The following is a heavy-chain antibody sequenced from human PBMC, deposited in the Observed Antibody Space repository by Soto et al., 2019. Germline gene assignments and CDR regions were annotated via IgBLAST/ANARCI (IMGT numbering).Heavy chain of an antibody. CDR2: IETDGTTQ. V-gene: IGHV3-74*02. CDR3: GRQAALWEKVDF. D-gene: IGHD3-10*01. Sequence: EEQLVESGGGLVQPGGSLRLSCVVSGFTFAKYWMHWVRQAPGKGLVWVARIETDGTTQTYADSVEGRFTISRDNAKNTLYIHMNSLRAEDTAVYYCGRQAALWEKVDFRGHGTPVTVSP. CDR1: GFTFAKYW. J-gene: IGHJ1*01.